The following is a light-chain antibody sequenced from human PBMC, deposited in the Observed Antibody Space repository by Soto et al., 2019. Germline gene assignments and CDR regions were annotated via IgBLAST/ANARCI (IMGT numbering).Light chain of an antibody. CDR3: QQANSFPLT. Sequence: DIQMTQSPSSVSASVGDRVTITCRASQGINNWLAWYQQKPGEPPKLLIYTTSNLQSGVPSRFSGSGSGTDFTFTISSLQPEDFATYYCQQANSFPLTFGGGTKVEIK. CDR2: TTS. J-gene: IGKJ4*01. CDR1: QGINNW. V-gene: IGKV1D-12*01.